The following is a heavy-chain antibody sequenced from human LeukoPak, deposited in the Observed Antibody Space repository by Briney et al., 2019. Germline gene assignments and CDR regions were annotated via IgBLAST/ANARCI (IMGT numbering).Heavy chain of an antibody. Sequence: GGSLRLSCAASGFTFSSYAMHWVRQAPGKGLEWVAVISYDGSNKYYADSVKGRFTISRDNSKNTLYLQMNSLRAEDTAVYYCARSRTLVVAATRSYYGMDVWGQGTMVTVSS. CDR1: GFTFSSYA. J-gene: IGHJ6*02. D-gene: IGHD2-15*01. CDR2: ISYDGSNK. V-gene: IGHV3-30-3*01. CDR3: ARSRTLVVAATRSYYGMDV.